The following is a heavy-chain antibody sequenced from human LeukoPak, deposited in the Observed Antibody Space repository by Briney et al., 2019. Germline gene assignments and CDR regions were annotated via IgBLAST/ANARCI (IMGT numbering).Heavy chain of an antibody. D-gene: IGHD3-10*01. V-gene: IGHV3-23*01. CDR1: GFTFSSYG. CDR2: ISGSGGST. J-gene: IGHJ1*01. CDR3: AKDRELLWFGDSHEYFQH. Sequence: PGGSLRLSCAASGFTFSSYGMSWVRQAPGKGLEWVSAISGSGGSTYYADSVKGRFTISRDNSKNTLYLQMNSLRAEDTAVYYCAKDRELLWFGDSHEYFQHWGQGTLVTVSS.